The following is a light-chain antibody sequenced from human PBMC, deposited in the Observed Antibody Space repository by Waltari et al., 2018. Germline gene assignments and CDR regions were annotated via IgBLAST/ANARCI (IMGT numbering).Light chain of an antibody. J-gene: IGLJ2*01. CDR2: DVF. V-gene: IGLV2-14*03. CDR1: SSDIGGHNS. Sequence: QSALTQPASVSGSPGQSISISCTGISSDIGGHNSVSWYQHHPGKAPKLLIYDVFNRPSGVSNRFSGSKSGNAASLAISGLQVEDEAVYYCSSYISSPPHVVFGEGTKLTVL. CDR3: SSYISSPPHVV.